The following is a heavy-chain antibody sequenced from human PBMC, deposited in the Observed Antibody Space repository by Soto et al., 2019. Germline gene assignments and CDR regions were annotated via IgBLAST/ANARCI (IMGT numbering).Heavy chain of an antibody. Sequence: EVQLVESGGGLVQPGGSLRLSCAAPGFTFSSYEMNWVRQAPGKGLEWVSYISSSGSTIYYADSVKGRFTISRDNAKNSLYLQMNSLRAEDTAVYYCARSYYYDSSGYPEAFDIWGQGTMVTVSS. CDR1: GFTFSSYE. J-gene: IGHJ3*02. D-gene: IGHD3-22*01. CDR2: ISSSGSTI. V-gene: IGHV3-48*03. CDR3: ARSYYYDSSGYPEAFDI.